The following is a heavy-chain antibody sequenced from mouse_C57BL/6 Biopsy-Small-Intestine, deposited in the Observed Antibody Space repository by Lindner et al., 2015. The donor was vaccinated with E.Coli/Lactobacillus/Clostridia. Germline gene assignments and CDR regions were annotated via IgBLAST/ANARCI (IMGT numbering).Heavy chain of an antibody. CDR2: ILPGSGST. CDR1: GYTFTGYW. Sequence: ESGAELMKPGASVKLSCKATGYTFTGYWIEWVKQRPGHGLEWIGEILPGSGSTNYNEKFKGKATFTADTSSNTAYMQLSSLTTEDSAIYYYARRKSYYYGSSYAHWYFDVWGTGTTVTVSS. V-gene: IGHV1-9*01. D-gene: IGHD1-1*01. J-gene: IGHJ1*03. CDR3: ARRKSYYYGSSYAHWYFDV.